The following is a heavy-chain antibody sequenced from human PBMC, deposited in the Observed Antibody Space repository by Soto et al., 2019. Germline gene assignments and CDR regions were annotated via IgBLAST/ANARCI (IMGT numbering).Heavy chain of an antibody. J-gene: IGHJ6*02. CDR2: ISSSSSTI. D-gene: IGHD4-17*01. CDR3: ARGMYDYGDPYYYYGMDV. V-gene: IGHV3-48*02. Sequence: GGSLILSCAASGFTFSSYSMNWVRQAPGKGLEWVSYISSSSSTIYYADSVKGRFTISRDNAKNSLYLQMNSLRDEDTAVYYYARGMYDYGDPYYYYGMDVWGQGTTVTVSS. CDR1: GFTFSSYS.